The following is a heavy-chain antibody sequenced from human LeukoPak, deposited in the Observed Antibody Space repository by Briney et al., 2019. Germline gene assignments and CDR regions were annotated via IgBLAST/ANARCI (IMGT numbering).Heavy chain of an antibody. D-gene: IGHD5-12*01. J-gene: IGHJ6*03. CDR1: GGSISSYY. CDR2: IYTSGST. CDR3: ARERSGYDSPYYYMDV. Sequence: SETLSLTCTVSGGSISSYYWSWIRQPAGKGLEWIGRIYTSGSTNYNPSLKSRVTMSVDTSKNQFSLKLSSVTAADTAVYYCARERSGYDSPYYYMDVWGKGTTVTVSS. V-gene: IGHV4-4*07.